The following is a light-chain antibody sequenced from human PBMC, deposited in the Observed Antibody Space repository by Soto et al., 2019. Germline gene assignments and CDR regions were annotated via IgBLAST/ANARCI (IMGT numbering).Light chain of an antibody. Sequence: IQMTQFPSTLSASVGDRVTITCRASQGIRDDLDWYQQKPGKAPKLLIYGATSLQTGVPSRFSGSGSGTDFTLTISSLQPEDFSTYYCLQHSNIPPTFGQGTKVDI. J-gene: IGKJ1*01. CDR3: LQHSNIPPT. CDR2: GAT. CDR1: QGIRDD. V-gene: IGKV1-6*01.